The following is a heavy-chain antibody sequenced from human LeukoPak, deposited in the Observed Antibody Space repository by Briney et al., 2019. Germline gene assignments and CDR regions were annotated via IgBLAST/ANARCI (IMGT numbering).Heavy chain of an antibody. CDR1: GYTFTSYG. J-gene: IGHJ6*03. D-gene: IGHD3-16*02. CDR3: ARGLGFGGVIDYYYYYMDV. V-gene: IGHV1-18*01. Sequence: GASVKVSCKASGYTFTSYGISWVRQAPGQGLEWMGWISAYNGNTNYAQKLQGRVTMTTDTSTSTAYMELRSLRSDDTAVYYCARGLGFGGVIDYYYYYMDVWGKGTTVTVSS. CDR2: ISAYNGNT.